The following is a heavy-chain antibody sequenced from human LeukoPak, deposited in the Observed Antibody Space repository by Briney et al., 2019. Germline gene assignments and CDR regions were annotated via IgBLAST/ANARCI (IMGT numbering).Heavy chain of an antibody. J-gene: IGHJ6*03. CDR2: IYTSGST. Sequence: SETLSLTCTVSGGSISSYYWSWIRQPAGKGLEWIGRIYTSGSTNYNPSLKSRVTMSVDTSKNQFSLKLSSVTAADTAVYYCARIGSSSATHYYYYYMDVWGKGTTVTVSS. D-gene: IGHD6-6*01. CDR3: ARIGSSSATHYYYYYMDV. V-gene: IGHV4-4*07. CDR1: GGSISSYY.